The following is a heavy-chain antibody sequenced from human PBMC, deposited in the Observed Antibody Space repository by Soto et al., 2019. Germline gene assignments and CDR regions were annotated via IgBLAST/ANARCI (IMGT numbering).Heavy chain of an antibody. CDR1: GFSFSNYW. J-gene: IGHJ3*02. D-gene: IGHD3-9*01. CDR3: ARGSIDHAFDI. CDR2: VNNDGRDT. Sequence: EVQVVESGGDLVQPGGSLRLSCAASGFSFSNYWMHWVRQAPGKGLVWVSRVNNDGRDTIYADSVMGRFTVSRDNAKNTLFLQMNSLRIDDTGMYYCARGSIDHAFDIWGQGTMVTVSS. V-gene: IGHV3-74*01.